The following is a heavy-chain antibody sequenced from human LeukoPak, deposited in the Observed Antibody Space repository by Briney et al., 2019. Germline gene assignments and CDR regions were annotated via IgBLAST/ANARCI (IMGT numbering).Heavy chain of an antibody. Sequence: PSETLSLTCAVYGGSFSGYYWSWIRQPPGKGLEWIGEINHSGSTNYNPSLKSRVTISVDTSKNQFSPKLSSVTAADTAVYYCARVGCSSTSCYYYFDYWGQGTLVTVSS. CDR1: GGSFSGYY. CDR3: ARVGCSSTSCYYYFDY. V-gene: IGHV4-34*01. D-gene: IGHD2-2*01. J-gene: IGHJ4*02. CDR2: INHSGST.